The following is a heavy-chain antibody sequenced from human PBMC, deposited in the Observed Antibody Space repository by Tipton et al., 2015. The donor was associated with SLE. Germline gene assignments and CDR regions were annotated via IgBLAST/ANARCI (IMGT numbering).Heavy chain of an antibody. V-gene: IGHV4-59*12. J-gene: IGHJ6*03. CDR1: GVSTSSNY. CDR2: MYYSGST. Sequence: LRLSCTVSGVSTSSNYWSWIRQPPGKGLEWIGHMYYSGSTNYNPALKSRVTISIDTSRNQFSLRLTSVTAADTAVYYCARDDRSSYYMDVWGRGTTVTVSS. CDR3: ARDDRSSYYMDV.